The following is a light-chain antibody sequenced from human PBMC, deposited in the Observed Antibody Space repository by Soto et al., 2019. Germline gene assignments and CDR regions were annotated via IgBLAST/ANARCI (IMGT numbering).Light chain of an antibody. CDR3: SSYTRSSTLI. V-gene: IGLV2-14*01. Sequence: QSVLTQPASVSGSPGQSITISCTGTSSDVGGYNYVSWYRQHPGKAPKLMIYEVRNRPSGVSNRFSGSKSGNTASLTISGLQAEDDADYYCSSYTRSSTLIFGIGTKLTVL. CDR1: SSDVGGYNY. J-gene: IGLJ1*01. CDR2: EVR.